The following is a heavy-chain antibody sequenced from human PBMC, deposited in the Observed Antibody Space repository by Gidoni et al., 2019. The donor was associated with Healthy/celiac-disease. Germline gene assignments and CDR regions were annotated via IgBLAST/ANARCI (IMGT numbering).Heavy chain of an antibody. V-gene: IGHV3-23*01. CDR1: GFTSSSYA. Sequence: EVQLLESGGGLVQPGGSLRLSGAASGFTSSSYAMSWVRQAPGKGLEWFSAISGSGGSTYYAASVKGRFTISRDNSKNTLYLQMNSLRAEDTAVYYCANSLSSRYSGSYRGLFDYWGQGTLVTVSS. CDR3: ANSLSSRYSGSYRGLFDY. J-gene: IGHJ4*02. CDR2: ISGSGGST. D-gene: IGHD1-26*01.